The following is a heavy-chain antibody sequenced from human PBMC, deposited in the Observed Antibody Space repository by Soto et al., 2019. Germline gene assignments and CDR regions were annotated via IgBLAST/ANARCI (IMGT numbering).Heavy chain of an antibody. D-gene: IGHD5-12*01. Sequence: SDTLSHTCTVSGGSVSSGAYYWTWIRQRPGKGLEWIGYIYYSWSTYYSPSLKSRLSISLDTSKNQFSLRLSSVTAADTAMYYCARARLRAVYAFDIWGQGTMVTVSS. CDR2: IYYSWST. V-gene: IGHV4-31*03. CDR1: GGSVSSGAYY. J-gene: IGHJ3*02. CDR3: ARARLRAVYAFDI.